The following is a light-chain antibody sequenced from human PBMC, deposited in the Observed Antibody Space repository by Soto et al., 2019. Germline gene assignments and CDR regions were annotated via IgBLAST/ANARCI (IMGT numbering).Light chain of an antibody. CDR1: QSVTNS. V-gene: IGKV3-11*01. CDR2: DAS. Sequence: ESVLTQSPGTLSLSPGERATRSCRASQSVTNSLAWYQQKPGQAPRLLVYDASNRATGIPTRFSGSGSGTDFTLTISNLEPEDFAVYYCQQHISWPLTFGGGTKVE. CDR3: QQHISWPLT. J-gene: IGKJ4*01.